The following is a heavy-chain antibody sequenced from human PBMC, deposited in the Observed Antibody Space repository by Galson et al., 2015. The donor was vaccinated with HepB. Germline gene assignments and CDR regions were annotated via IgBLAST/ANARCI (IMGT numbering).Heavy chain of an antibody. CDR1: GFTFSNYG. J-gene: IGHJ4*02. D-gene: IGHD6-19*01. CDR2: ISYDGSNN. V-gene: IGHV3-30*18. Sequence: SLRLSCAASGFTFSNYGMHWVRQAPGKGLEWVAVISYDGSNNYYADSVKGRFTVSRDNSKNTLDLQMNSLRAEDTALYYCAKDPYLYSALAGTMAGFDYWGQGTLVTVSS. CDR3: AKDPYLYSALAGTMAGFDY.